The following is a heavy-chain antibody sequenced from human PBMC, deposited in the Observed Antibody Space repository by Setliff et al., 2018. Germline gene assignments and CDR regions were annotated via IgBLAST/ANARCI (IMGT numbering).Heavy chain of an antibody. D-gene: IGHD3-22*01. CDR3: ARVLYDSSGYPAYYFDY. J-gene: IGHJ4*02. Sequence: ASVKVSCKASGFVFITYAISWVRQAPGQGLEWMGWISAYNGNTNYAQKLQGRATMTTDTSTSTAYMELSSLRSEDTAVYYCARVLYDSSGYPAYYFDYWGQGTLVTVSS. CDR2: ISAYNGNT. CDR1: GFVFITYA. V-gene: IGHV1-18*01.